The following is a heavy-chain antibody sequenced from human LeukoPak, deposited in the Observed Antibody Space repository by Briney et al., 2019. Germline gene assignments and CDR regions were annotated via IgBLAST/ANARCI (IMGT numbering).Heavy chain of an antibody. V-gene: IGHV3-48*04. D-gene: IGHD4/OR15-4a*01. CDR3: ARDFDYGDYIDF. CDR1: GFTFSTYT. CDR2: ISSGGRTV. Sequence: GGSLRLSCVASGFTFSTYTFNWVRQAPGKGLEWLSYISSGGRTVFYADSGKGRFTISRDNTKNAIYLAMTNLRAEDTAVYYCARDFDYGDYIDFWGQGPLVAVSS. J-gene: IGHJ4*02.